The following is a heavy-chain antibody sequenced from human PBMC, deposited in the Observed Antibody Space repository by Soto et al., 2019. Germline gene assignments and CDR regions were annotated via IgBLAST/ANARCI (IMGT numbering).Heavy chain of an antibody. CDR3: AKAGEYYDFWGGYPPGPDY. D-gene: IGHD3-3*01. Sequence: EVQLLESGGGLVQPGGSLRLSCAASGFTFSSYAMSWVRQAPGKGLEWVSAISGSGGSTYYADSVKGRFTISRDNSKNTLYLQMNCLRVEDTAVYYCAKAGEYYDFWGGYPPGPDYWGQGTLVTVSS. J-gene: IGHJ4*02. V-gene: IGHV3-23*01. CDR2: ISGSGGST. CDR1: GFTFSSYA.